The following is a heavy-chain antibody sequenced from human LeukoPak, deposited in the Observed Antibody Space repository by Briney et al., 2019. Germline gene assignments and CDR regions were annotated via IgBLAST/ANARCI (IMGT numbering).Heavy chain of an antibody. CDR1: GFIVSGDF. D-gene: IGHD3-3*01. J-gene: IGHJ4*02. Sequence: PGGSLRLSCAASGFIVSGDFMSWVRQAPGKGQEWISFISTTSATIYYADSVKGRFTVSRDNAKNSLYLQMDSLRDEDTAVYYCARDKEWDYDFWVDYWGQGTLVTVSS. V-gene: IGHV3-48*02. CDR3: ARDKEWDYDFWVDY. CDR2: ISTTSATI.